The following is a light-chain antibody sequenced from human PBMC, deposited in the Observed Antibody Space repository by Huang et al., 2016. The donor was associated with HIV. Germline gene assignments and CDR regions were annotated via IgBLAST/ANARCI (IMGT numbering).Light chain of an antibody. CDR3: QQYDNWPLT. Sequence: ERVMTQSPATVSLSPGERATHSCSASLSVSTNLAWDQQRPCQAPRLLIYGASTRATGIPARVSGGGSGAEFTLTISSLQSEDFAVYYCQQYDNWPLTFGGGTKVQIK. CDR2: GAS. J-gene: IGKJ4*01. CDR1: LSVSTN. V-gene: IGKV3-15*01.